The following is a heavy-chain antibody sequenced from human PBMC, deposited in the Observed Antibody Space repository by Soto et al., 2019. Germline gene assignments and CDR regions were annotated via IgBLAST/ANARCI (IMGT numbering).Heavy chain of an antibody. CDR2: IRQDGSEK. Sequence: EVQLVESGGGLVQPGGSLRLSCAASGFTFTSHWMGWVRQAPGKGLEWVANIRQDGSEKYYVDSVKGRFTISRDNAKNALYLQMISLRAEDTAVYHCAGSTSAMQIVAAYVDYWGQGTLVTVSS. J-gene: IGHJ4*02. CDR1: GFTFTSHW. CDR3: AGSTSAMQIVAAYVDY. V-gene: IGHV3-7*01. D-gene: IGHD6-13*01.